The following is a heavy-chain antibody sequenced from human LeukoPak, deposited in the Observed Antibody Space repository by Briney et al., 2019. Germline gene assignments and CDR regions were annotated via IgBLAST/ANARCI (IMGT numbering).Heavy chain of an antibody. V-gene: IGHV1-24*01. Sequence: ASVKVSCKVSGYTLTELSMHWVRQAPGKGLEWMGSFDPEDGETIYAQKFQGRVTMTEDTSTDTAYMELSSLRSEDTAVYYCATDRSAGRVLELTRAFDIWGQGTMVTVSS. J-gene: IGHJ3*02. CDR3: ATDRSAGRVLELTRAFDI. CDR2: FDPEDGET. D-gene: IGHD1-7*01. CDR1: GYTLTELS.